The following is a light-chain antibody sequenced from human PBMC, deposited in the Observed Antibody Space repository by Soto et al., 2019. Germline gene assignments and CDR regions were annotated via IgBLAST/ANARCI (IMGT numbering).Light chain of an antibody. CDR3: QQYDSSPRT. V-gene: IGKV3-20*01. CDR1: QSVGSNY. J-gene: IGKJ1*01. Sequence: EIVLTQSPGTLSLSPGERATLSFSASQSVGSNYLAWYQQKPGQAPRLLIYAASGKATGIPDRFSGSGSGTDFTLTISRLEPGDSAVYYCQQYDSSPRTFGQGTKVDIK. CDR2: AAS.